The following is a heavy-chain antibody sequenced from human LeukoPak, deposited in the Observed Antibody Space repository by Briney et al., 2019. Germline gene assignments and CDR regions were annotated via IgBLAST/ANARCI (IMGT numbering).Heavy chain of an antibody. J-gene: IGHJ4*02. D-gene: IGHD3-16*01. CDR2: ISYDGSNK. V-gene: IGHV3-30*03. Sequence: GGSLRLSCAASGFTVSSYGMHWVRQAPGKGLEWVAVISYDGSNKYYADSVKGRFTISRDNSKNTLYLQMNSLRAEDTAVYYCARGGQTYWGQGTLVTVSS. CDR1: GFTVSSYG. CDR3: ARGGQTY.